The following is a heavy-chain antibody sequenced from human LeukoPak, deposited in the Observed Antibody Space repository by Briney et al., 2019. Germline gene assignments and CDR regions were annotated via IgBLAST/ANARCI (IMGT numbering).Heavy chain of an antibody. CDR2: LGGGDT. D-gene: IGHD1-14*01. Sequence: GGSLRISCSAPGLTFRNFAISWFRKALGKRLDWFLSLGGGDTSYAVSVQGRFTISRDDSRSTVDLQMSSLIAEDTAVYCAKDGQSFKSRYGYFDSWVQGTLVTVSS. CDR3: AKDGQSFKSRYGYFDS. J-gene: IGHJ4*02. V-gene: IGHV3-23*01. CDR1: GLTFRNFA.